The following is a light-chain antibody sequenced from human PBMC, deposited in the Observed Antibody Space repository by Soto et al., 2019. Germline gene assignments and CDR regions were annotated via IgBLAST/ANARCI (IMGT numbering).Light chain of an antibody. CDR2: GAS. Sequence: ILLTQSPATLSLSPGKSATLSCRASQSVSSNLAWYQQKPGQAPRLLIYGASTRATGIPARLSGSGSGTEFTLTISSLQSEDFAVYYCQQYNNRWTFGQGTKVDIK. CDR1: QSVSSN. V-gene: IGKV3-15*01. CDR3: QQYNNRWT. J-gene: IGKJ1*01.